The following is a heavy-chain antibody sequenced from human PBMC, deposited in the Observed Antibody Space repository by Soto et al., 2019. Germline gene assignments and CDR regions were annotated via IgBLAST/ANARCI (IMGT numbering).Heavy chain of an antibody. CDR3: ASELWFGEFYYYYYMAV. CDR1: GFTFSSYW. CDR2: IKQDGSEK. D-gene: IGHD3-10*01. J-gene: IGHJ6*03. Sequence: GSLRLSCAASGFTFSSYWMSWVRQAPGKGLEWVANIKQDGSEKYYVDSVKGRFTISRDNAKNSLYLQMNSLRAEDTAVYYCASELWFGEFYYYYYMAVWGKGTTVTVSS. V-gene: IGHV3-7*01.